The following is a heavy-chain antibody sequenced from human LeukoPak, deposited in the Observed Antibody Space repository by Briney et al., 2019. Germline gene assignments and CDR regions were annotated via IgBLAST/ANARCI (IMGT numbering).Heavy chain of an antibody. Sequence: SQTLSLTCTVSGGSISRGDYYWTWIRQPPGKGLEWIGYIYYSGSTYYNPSLKSRITISVDTSKNQFSLKLSSVTAADTAVYYCARDTRGDYYFDYRGQGTLVTVSS. CDR3: ARDTRGDYYFDY. CDR2: IYYSGST. J-gene: IGHJ4*02. D-gene: IGHD4-17*01. V-gene: IGHV4-30-4*01. CDR1: GGSISRGDYY.